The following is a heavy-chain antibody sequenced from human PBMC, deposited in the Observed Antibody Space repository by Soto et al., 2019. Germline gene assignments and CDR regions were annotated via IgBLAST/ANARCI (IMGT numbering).Heavy chain of an antibody. V-gene: IGHV1-69*13. CDR3: ARSEQWLVLGRYYFDY. J-gene: IGHJ4*02. CDR2: IIPIFGTA. D-gene: IGHD6-19*01. CDR1: GGTFSSYA. Sequence: SVKVSCKASGGTFSSYAISWVRQAPGQGLEWMGRIIPIFGTANYAQKFQGRVTITADESTSTAYMELSSLRSEDTAVYYCARSEQWLVLGRYYFDYWGQGTLVTVSS.